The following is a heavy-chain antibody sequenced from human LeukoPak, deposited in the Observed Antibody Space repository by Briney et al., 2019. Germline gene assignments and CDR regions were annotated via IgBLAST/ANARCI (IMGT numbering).Heavy chain of an antibody. V-gene: IGHV4-31*03. CDR3: ARDPRGDITGTTFDR. CDR2: VSYSGST. J-gene: IGHJ5*02. D-gene: IGHD1-20*01. Sequence: SETLSLTCTLSGGSITSGRYYWTWIRQHPQRGLEWIGYVSYSGSTNYNSSLKSRLAISADTSKNQFYLRLTSVTAADTAVYYCARDPRGDITGTTFDRWGQGTLVTVSS. CDR1: GGSITSGRYY.